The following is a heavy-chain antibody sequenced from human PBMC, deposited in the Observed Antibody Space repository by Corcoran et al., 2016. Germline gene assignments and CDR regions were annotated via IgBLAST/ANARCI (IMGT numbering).Heavy chain of an antibody. V-gene: IGHV3-33*01. J-gene: IGHJ4*02. Sequence: QVHLVDSWGGVGQPGRSLGRSCAASGFTFRTYAMHWVREAPGKGLEWVAFIWADGSNQQYADSVKGRCTITRDNFKNTVYLQMDSLRVEHTAVYYCAGDPPSSGWAFAYWGQGTLVTVSS. CDR2: IWADGSNQ. CDR3: AGDPPSSGWAFAY. D-gene: IGHD6-19*01. CDR1: GFTFRTYA.